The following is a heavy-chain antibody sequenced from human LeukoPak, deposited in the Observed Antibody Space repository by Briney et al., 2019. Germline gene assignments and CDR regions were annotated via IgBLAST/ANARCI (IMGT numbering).Heavy chain of an antibody. Sequence: GGSLRLSCAASGFTFSSYAMSWVRQAPGKGLEWVSAISRSGGSTYYADSVKGRFTISRDNSKNTLYLQMNSLRAEDTAVYYCAKTIGSSTSDNYYYYYGMAVWGQGTTVTVSS. J-gene: IGHJ6*02. CDR2: ISRSGGST. V-gene: IGHV3-23*01. CDR1: GFTFSSYA. D-gene: IGHD2-2*01. CDR3: AKTIGSSTSDNYYYYYGMAV.